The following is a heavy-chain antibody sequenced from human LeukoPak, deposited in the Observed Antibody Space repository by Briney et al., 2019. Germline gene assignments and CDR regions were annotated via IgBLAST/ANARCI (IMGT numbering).Heavy chain of an antibody. V-gene: IGHV1-2*02. D-gene: IGHD3-16*01. CDR1: GYTFSGHY. Sequence: ASVKVSCRTSGYTFSGHYMHWVRQAPGQGLEWMGWMDPNSGATNAAHKFQGRVTMTRDTSISTAYMDLSRLTSDDTAVYYCARDPPGLTLGSPGDYWGQGTLVIVSS. CDR3: ARDPPGLTLGSPGDY. J-gene: IGHJ4*02. CDR2: MDPNSGAT.